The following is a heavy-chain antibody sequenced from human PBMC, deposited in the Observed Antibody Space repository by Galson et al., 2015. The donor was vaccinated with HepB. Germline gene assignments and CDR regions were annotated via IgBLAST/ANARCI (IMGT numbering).Heavy chain of an antibody. CDR3: ARGPDYGDYDYYYGMDV. J-gene: IGHJ6*02. D-gene: IGHD4-17*01. Sequence: QVQLQESGPGLVKPSETLSLTCTVSGGSISSYYWSWIRQPAGKGLEWIGRIYTGGSTNYNPSLKSRVTMSVDTSKNQFSLKLSSVTAAGTAVYYCARGPDYGDYDYYYGMDVWGQGTTVTVSS. V-gene: IGHV4-4*07. CDR2: IYTGGST. CDR1: GGSISSYY.